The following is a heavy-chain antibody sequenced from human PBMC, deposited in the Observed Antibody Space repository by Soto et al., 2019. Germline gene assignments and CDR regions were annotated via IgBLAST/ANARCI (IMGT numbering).Heavy chain of an antibody. CDR1: VGSISSYY. V-gene: IGHV4-59*01. D-gene: IGHD6-13*01. Sequence: SETLSLTCTVSVGSISSYYWTWIRQPPGRGLEWIGYINHSGSTNYNPSLKSRVTISIDTSKNQFSLKLSSVTAADTAVYYCAAASSSRLDPWGQGTMVTVSS. CDR3: AAASSSRLDP. CDR2: INHSGST. J-gene: IGHJ5*02.